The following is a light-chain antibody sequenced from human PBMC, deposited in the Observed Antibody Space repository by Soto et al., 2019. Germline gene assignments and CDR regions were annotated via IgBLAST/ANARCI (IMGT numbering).Light chain of an antibody. J-gene: IGKJ5*01. CDR1: QSLLYSNGYTY. Sequence: DLVMTQSPLSLPVTPGEPASISCRSSQSLLYSNGYTYLDWYLQKPGQSPQLLIYLASNRASGVPDRFSGTGSGTDFTLKISRVEAEDVGVYYCMQTLQTPTFGQGTRLEIK. CDR3: MQTLQTPT. CDR2: LAS. V-gene: IGKV2-28*01.